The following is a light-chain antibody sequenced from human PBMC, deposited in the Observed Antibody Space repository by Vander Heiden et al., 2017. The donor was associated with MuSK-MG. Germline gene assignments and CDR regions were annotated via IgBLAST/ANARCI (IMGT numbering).Light chain of an antibody. V-gene: IGLV2-14*01. CDR1: SSNIGGYNY. J-gene: IGLJ1*01. CDR3: SSFTSSVTMV. Sequence: QSALTQPASVSGSPGQSITISCTGTSSNIGGYNYVLWYQVHPGKAPKLLIFDVSNRPSGVSHRFSGSKSGNTASLTISGLQAEDEAEYICSSFTSSVTMVFGTGTRVAVL. CDR2: DVS.